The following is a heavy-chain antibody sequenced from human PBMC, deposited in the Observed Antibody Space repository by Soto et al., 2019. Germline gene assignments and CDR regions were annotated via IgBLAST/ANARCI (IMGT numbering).Heavy chain of an antibody. CDR1: GFTFINYA. Sequence: EVQLLESGGGFVQPGGSLRLSCAGSGFTFINYAMNWVRQAPGKGLEWVSSISGGGDAAFFPDSVRGRFTISRDNSKNTVTLQMNSLGVDDTAVYYCARKILGSTSRPNYLYFDLWGRGTLVTVSS. CDR2: ISGGGDAA. CDR3: ARKILGSTSRPNYLYFDL. J-gene: IGHJ2*01. V-gene: IGHV3-23*01. D-gene: IGHD2-2*01.